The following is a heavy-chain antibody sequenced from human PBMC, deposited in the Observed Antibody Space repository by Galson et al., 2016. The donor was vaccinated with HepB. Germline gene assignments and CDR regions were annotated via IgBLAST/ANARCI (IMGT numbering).Heavy chain of an antibody. J-gene: IGHJ5*02. CDR2: IYHSGRT. Sequence: SETLSLTCTVSGASVSSNNYYWNWIRQPPGKGLEWIGYIYHSGRTKYNTSLKSRVTISVDASKNQFSLKLSSVTAADTAVYYCARDEELHCSGGGCYWGFDPWGQGTLVTVSS. CDR1: GASVSSNNYY. V-gene: IGHV4-61*01. CDR3: ARDEELHCSGGGCYWGFDP. D-gene: IGHD2-15*01.